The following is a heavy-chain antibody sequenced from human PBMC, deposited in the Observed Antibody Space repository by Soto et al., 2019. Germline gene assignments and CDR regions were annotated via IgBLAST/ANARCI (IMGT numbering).Heavy chain of an antibody. D-gene: IGHD6-19*01. V-gene: IGHV4-34*01. CDR3: AREKQWVVHVLYYYYGMDF. J-gene: IGHJ6*02. CDR2: IHHSGST. Sequence: SETLSLTCAVDGGCFSSSYWSWIRQHPGKGLEWIGEIHHSGSTNYNPSLKSRVTISVDTSKNQFSLKMSSVTAADTAVYYCAREKQWVVHVLYYYYGMDFWGQGTTVPVYS. CDR1: GGCFSSSY.